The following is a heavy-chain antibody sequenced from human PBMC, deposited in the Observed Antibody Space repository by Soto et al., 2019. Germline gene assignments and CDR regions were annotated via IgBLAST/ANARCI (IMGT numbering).Heavy chain of an antibody. V-gene: IGHV4-59*01. J-gene: IGHJ4*02. CDR3: ARMGYYHDRSRNANQVFDY. CDR2: IYYSGSA. CDR1: GGSISSYD. Sequence: SETLSLTCTVSGGSISSYDWSLIRQPPGKGLECIGYIYYSGSANYNPSLKSRVTISVNTSKNQLSLKLSSVTAADAAVYYCARMGYYHDRSRNANQVFDYLGQGTIVNISS. D-gene: IGHD3-22*01.